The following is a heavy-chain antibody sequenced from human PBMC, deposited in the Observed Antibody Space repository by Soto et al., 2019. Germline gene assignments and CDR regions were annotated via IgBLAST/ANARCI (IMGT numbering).Heavy chain of an antibody. D-gene: IGHD3-10*01. J-gene: IGHJ5*02. CDR1: GYTFTGYY. Sequence: ASVKVSCKASGYTFTGYYMHWVRQAPGQGLEWMGWISAYNGNTNYAQKLQGRVTMTTDTSTSTAYMELRSLRSDDTAVYYCARDSDGSALGWFDPWGQGTLVTVSS. CDR2: ISAYNGNT. CDR3: ARDSDGSALGWFDP. V-gene: IGHV1-18*04.